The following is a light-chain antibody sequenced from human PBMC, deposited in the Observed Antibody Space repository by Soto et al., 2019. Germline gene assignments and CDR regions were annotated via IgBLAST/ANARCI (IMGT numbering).Light chain of an antibody. V-gene: IGKV3-15*01. CDR2: TAS. CDR3: QQYYNWPLEYT. J-gene: IGKJ2*01. Sequence: EIVMTQSPGTLSVSPGESVTLSCRASQSVSSKVAWYQQKPGQAPRLLIFTASLRATGVPARFSGSGSGTEFTLTISSLQSEDFAVYWCQQYYNWPLEYTFGQGTKLEI. CDR1: QSVSSK.